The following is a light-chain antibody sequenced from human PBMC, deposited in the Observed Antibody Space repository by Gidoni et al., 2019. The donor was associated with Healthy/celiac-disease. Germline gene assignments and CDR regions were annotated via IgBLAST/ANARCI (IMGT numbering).Light chain of an antibody. Sequence: QSALTQPASVYGSPGQSIPISCTGTSSDVGGYNYVAWYQQHPGKAPKLMIYDVRNRPSGVSNRFSGSKSGNTASLTISGLQAEDEADYYCSSYTSSSTLVVFGGGTKLTVL. V-gene: IGLV2-14*01. J-gene: IGLJ2*01. CDR1: SSDVGGYNY. CDR3: SSYTSSSTLVV. CDR2: DVR.